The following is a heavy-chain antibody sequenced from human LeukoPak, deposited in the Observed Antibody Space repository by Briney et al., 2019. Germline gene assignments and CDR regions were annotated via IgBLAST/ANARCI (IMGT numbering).Heavy chain of an antibody. D-gene: IGHD6-19*01. J-gene: IGHJ2*01. CDR3: ARDGVRAGWYFDL. V-gene: IGHV4-38-2*02. CDR1: GYSISSGYY. Sequence: PSETLSLTCTVSGYSISSGYYWGWIRQPPEKGLEWIGSIYHSGSTNYNPSLKSRVTISVDTSKNQFSLKLSSVTAADTAVYYCARDGVRAGWYFDLWGRGTLVTVSS. CDR2: IYHSGST.